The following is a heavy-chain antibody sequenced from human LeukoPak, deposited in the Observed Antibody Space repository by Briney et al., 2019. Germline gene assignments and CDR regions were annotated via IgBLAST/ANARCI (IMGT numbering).Heavy chain of an antibody. J-gene: IGHJ4*02. Sequence: KPPETLSLTCAVYGGSFSGYYWSWIRQPPGKGLEWIGEINHSGSTNYNPSLKSRVTISVDTSKNQFSLKLSSVTAADTAVYYCARLILRVTMVRGVIIRASWFDYWGQGTLVTVSS. D-gene: IGHD3-10*01. CDR2: INHSGST. V-gene: IGHV4-34*01. CDR3: ARLILRVTMVRGVIIRASWFDY. CDR1: GGSFSGYY.